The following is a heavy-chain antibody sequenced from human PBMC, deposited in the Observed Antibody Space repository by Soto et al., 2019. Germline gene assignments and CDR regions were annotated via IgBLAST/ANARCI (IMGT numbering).Heavy chain of an antibody. CDR1: GYTFTNYW. D-gene: IGHD5-18*01. V-gene: IGHV5-51*01. CDR2: IYPDDSDT. J-gene: IGHJ4*02. Sequence: SCEASGYTFTNYWIAWVRQMPGKGLEWMGIIYPDDSDTRYRPSFQGQVTISADKSISTAYLQWSSLKASDTAMYYCARQGQYNYGSNDYWGQGTLVTVSS. CDR3: ARQGQYNYGSNDY.